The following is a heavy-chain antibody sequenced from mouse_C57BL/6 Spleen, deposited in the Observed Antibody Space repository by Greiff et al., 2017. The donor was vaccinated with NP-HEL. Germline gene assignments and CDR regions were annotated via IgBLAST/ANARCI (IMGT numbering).Heavy chain of an antibody. CDR1: GYAFSSSW. CDR3: ARDYGSSPRFAY. CDR2: IYPGDGDT. D-gene: IGHD1-1*01. V-gene: IGHV1-82*01. J-gene: IGHJ3*01. Sequence: VQRVESGPELVKPGASVKISCKASGYAFSSSWMNWVKQRPGKGLEWIGRIYPGDGDTNYNGKFKGKATLTADKSSSTAYMQLSSLTSEDSAVYFCARDYGSSPRFAYWGQGTLVTVSA.